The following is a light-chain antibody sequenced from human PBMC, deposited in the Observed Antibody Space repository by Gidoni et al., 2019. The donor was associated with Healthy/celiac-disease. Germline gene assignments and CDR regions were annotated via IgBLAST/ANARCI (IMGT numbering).Light chain of an antibody. V-gene: IGKV1-39*01. CDR2: AAS. Sequence: IQITPSPSSLSASVGDRVTITCRASQSISSYLNWYQQKPGKAPKLLIYAASSLQRGVPSRFSGSGSGTDFTLTISSLQPEDFATYYCQQNYSTPRTFGQGTKVEIK. CDR1: QSISSY. CDR3: QQNYSTPRT. J-gene: IGKJ1*01.